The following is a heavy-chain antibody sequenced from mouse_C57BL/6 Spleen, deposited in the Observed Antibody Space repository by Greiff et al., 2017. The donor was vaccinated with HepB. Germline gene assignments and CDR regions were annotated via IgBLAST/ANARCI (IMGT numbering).Heavy chain of an antibody. J-gene: IGHJ4*01. CDR1: GYAFSSYW. CDR3: ARSPYYYGSSYLDY. V-gene: IGHV1-80*01. CDR2: IYPGDGDT. Sequence: QVQLQQSGAELVKPGASVKISCKASGYAFSSYWMNWVKQRPGKGLEWIGQIYPGDGDTNYNGKFKGKATLTADKSSSTAYMQLSSLTSEDSAVYFCARSPYYYGSSYLDYWGQGTSVTVSS. D-gene: IGHD1-1*01.